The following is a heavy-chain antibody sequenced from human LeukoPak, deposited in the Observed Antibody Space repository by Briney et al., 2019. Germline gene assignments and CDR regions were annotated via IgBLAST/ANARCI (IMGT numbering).Heavy chain of an antibody. CDR3: ARGRDYVWGSYRSTLPDAFDI. V-gene: IGHV4-34*01. CDR1: GGSFSGYY. Sequence: PSETLSLTCAVYGGSFSGYYWSWIRQPPGKGLEWIGEINHSGSTNYNPSLKSRVTISVDTSKNQFSLKLSSVTAADTAVYYCARGRDYVWGSYRSTLPDAFDIWGQGTMVTVSS. D-gene: IGHD3-16*02. J-gene: IGHJ3*02. CDR2: INHSGST.